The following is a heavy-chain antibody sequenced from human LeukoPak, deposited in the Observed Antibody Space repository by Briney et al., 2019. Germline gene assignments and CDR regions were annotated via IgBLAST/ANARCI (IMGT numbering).Heavy chain of an antibody. CDR1: GFTFRSYS. CDR2: ISSSSSYI. J-gene: IGHJ4*02. Sequence: GGSLRLSCAASGFTFRSYSMNWVRQAPGKGLEWVSSISSSSSYIYYADSVKGRFTISRDNSKNTLYLQMNSLRAEDTAVYYCAKDGVATITFDYWGQGTLVTVSS. V-gene: IGHV3-21*04. D-gene: IGHD2-15*01. CDR3: AKDGVATITFDY.